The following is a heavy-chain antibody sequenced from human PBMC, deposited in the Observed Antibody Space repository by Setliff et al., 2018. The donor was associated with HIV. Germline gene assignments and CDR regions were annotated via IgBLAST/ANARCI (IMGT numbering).Heavy chain of an antibody. CDR3: ATKVHCTNGVCLDAFDT. Sequence: VKVSCKASGYTFTGYFIHWVRQAPGQGLEWMGRINPNSGGTIYAQKFQGRVTMTRDTSISTAHMELSRLRSDDTAVYYCATKVHCTNGVCLDAFDTWGQGTMVTVSS. J-gene: IGHJ3*02. CDR1: GYTFTGYF. CDR2: INPNSGGT. D-gene: IGHD2-8*01. V-gene: IGHV1-2*06.